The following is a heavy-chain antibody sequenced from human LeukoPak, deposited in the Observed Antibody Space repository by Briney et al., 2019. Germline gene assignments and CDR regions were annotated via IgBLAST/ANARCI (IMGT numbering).Heavy chain of an antibody. CDR2: IYYSGST. V-gene: IGHV4-59*01. J-gene: IGHJ6*03. CDR3: ARGMAATFLYYYYYYMDV. CDR1: GGSISSYY. Sequence: SETLSLTCTVSGGSISSYYWSWIRQPPGKGLEWIGYIYYSGSTNYNPSLKSRVTISVDASKNQFSLKLSSVTAADTAVYYCARGMAATFLYYYYYYMDVWGKGTTVTVSS. D-gene: IGHD2-15*01.